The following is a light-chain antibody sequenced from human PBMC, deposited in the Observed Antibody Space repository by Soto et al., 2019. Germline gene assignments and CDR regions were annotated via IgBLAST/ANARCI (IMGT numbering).Light chain of an antibody. V-gene: IGKV1-5*03. CDR1: QTISSW. CDR3: QQYDKYAWT. CDR2: KAS. Sequence: DIQMTQSPSTLSGSVGDRVTITCRASQTISSWLAWYQQKPGKAPKLLIYKASTLKSGVPSRFSGSGSGTEFTLTISSLQPDDFATYYCQQYDKYAWTFGQGTKVDNK. J-gene: IGKJ1*01.